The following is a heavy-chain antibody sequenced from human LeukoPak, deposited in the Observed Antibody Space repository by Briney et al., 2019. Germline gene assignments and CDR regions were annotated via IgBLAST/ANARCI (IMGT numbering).Heavy chain of an antibody. J-gene: IGHJ4*02. D-gene: IGHD2-2*02. Sequence: GGSLRLSCAASGFTFSSNWMHWVRQAPGKGLEWISGVNWNGGSTGYADSVKGRFTISRDNAKNSLYLQMNSLRAEDTALYYCARESRGRCGSTGCYIFDYWGQGTLVTVSS. CDR3: ARESRGRCGSTGCYIFDY. CDR2: VNWNGGST. CDR1: GFTFSSNW. V-gene: IGHV3-20*04.